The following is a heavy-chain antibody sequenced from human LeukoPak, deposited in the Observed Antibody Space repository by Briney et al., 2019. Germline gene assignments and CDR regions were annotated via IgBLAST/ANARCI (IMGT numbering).Heavy chain of an antibody. V-gene: IGHV3-30*02. Sequence: PGGSLRLSCAASGFTFSSYGMHWVRQAPGKGLEWVAFIRYDGSNKYYADSVKGRFTISRDNSKNTLYLQMNSLRAEDTAVYYCAKGNAVGYCSGGSCYYFDYWGQGTLVAVSS. CDR3: AKGNAVGYCSGGSCYYFDY. CDR2: IRYDGSNK. J-gene: IGHJ4*02. CDR1: GFTFSSYG. D-gene: IGHD2-15*01.